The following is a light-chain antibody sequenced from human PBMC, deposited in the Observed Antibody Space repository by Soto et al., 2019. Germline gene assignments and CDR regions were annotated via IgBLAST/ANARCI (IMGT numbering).Light chain of an antibody. CDR3: QQYNILYT. V-gene: IGKV1-5*01. CDR2: AAS. J-gene: IGKJ2*01. Sequence: DIQMTQSPSTLSASVGDRVTISCRASQSIGSWLAWYQQKPGKAPKLLIYAASNLESGVPSRFSGSGSGTEFTLTISSLQHDDFATYYCQQYNILYTFGQGTKLESK. CDR1: QSIGSW.